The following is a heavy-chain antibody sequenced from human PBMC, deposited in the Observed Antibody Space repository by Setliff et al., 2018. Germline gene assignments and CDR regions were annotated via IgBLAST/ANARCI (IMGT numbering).Heavy chain of an antibody. J-gene: IGHJ6*03. Sequence: SETLSLTCTVSGGPISSSNYYWGWIRQPPGKGLEWIGSINYRGSTHDNPSLRSRVTMSVDTSKSHFSLTLRSLTAADTAVYYCARARGCSSSFYYYYYMDVWGKGTTVTVSS. CDR2: INYRGST. CDR3: ARARGCSSSFYYYYYMDV. V-gene: IGHV4-39*02. D-gene: IGHD6-6*01. CDR1: GGPISSSNYY.